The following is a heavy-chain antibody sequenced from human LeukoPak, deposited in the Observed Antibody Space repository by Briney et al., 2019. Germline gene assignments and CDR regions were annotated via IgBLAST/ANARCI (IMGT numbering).Heavy chain of an antibody. CDR2: INHSGST. CDR3: ARAEGHMVL. J-gene: IGHJ4*02. V-gene: IGHV4-34*01. CDR1: GGSFSGYY. D-gene: IGHD4/OR15-4a*01. Sequence: SETLSLTCAVYGGSFSGYYWSWIRQPPGKGLEWIGEINHSGSTNYNPSLKSRVTISVDTSKNQFSLKLSSVTAADTAVYYCARAEGHMVLWSQGTLVTVSS.